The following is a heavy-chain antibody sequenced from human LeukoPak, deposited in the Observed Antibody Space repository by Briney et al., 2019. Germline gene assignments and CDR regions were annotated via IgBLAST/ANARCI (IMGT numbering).Heavy chain of an antibody. CDR1: GGSISSSSYY. CDR2: IYYSGST. Sequence: SSETLSLTCTVSGGSISSSSYYWGWIRQPPGKGLEWIGSIYYSGSTYYNPSLKSRVTISVDTSKNQFYLKLSSVTAADTAVYYCARFSSSWYSFDYWGQGTLVTVSS. J-gene: IGHJ4*02. D-gene: IGHD6-13*01. CDR3: ARFSSSWYSFDY. V-gene: IGHV4-39*01.